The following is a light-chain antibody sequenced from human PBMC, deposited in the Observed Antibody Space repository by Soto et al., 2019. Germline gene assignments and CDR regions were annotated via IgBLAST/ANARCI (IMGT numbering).Light chain of an antibody. CDR2: EGT. CDR1: NSDVGIYNL. Sequence: QSALTQPASVSGSPGQSITVSCTGINSDVGIYNLVSWYQHHPGKAPKLVIYEGTKRPSGVSSRFSGSKSGNTASLTVSGLQAEDEADYYCSSYAGSNNYVFGTGTKLTVL. J-gene: IGLJ1*01. CDR3: SSYAGSNNYV. V-gene: IGLV2-14*02.